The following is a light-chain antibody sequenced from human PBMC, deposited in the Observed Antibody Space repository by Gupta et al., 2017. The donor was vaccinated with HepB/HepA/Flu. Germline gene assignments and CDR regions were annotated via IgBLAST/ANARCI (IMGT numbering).Light chain of an antibody. CDR1: ALRNRC. Sequence: YELTQPPSVSVSPGQTARITCSGDALRNRCAYWYQQKPGQAPVLVVYHNGERPSWIPERFSGSSSGTTVTFTTSGVQAEEEADYYCQSYDSSSSFWVFGGGTKLTVL. CDR3: QSYDSSSSFWV. V-gene: IGLV3-25*02. J-gene: IGLJ3*02. CDR2: HNG.